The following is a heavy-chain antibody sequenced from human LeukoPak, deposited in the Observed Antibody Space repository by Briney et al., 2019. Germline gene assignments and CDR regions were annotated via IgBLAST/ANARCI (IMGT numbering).Heavy chain of an antibody. CDR1: GATFTSYA. V-gene: IGHV1-69*05. J-gene: IGHJ3*02. Sequence: GASVKLSCKASGATFTSYAISWGRQAPGQGLKWMGGIIPIFGTANYAQKFQGRVTITTDKSTSTAYMELSSLRTEDTAVYYCARWDWGSGLGAFDIWGQGTMVTVSS. CDR2: IIPIFGTA. D-gene: IGHD7-27*01. CDR3: ARWDWGSGLGAFDI.